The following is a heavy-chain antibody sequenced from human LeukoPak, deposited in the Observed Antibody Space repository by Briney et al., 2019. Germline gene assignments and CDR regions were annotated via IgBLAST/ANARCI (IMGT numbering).Heavy chain of an antibody. V-gene: IGHV3-30-3*01. J-gene: IGHJ4*02. D-gene: IGHD6-19*01. CDR2: ISYDGSNK. Sequence: PGGSLRLSCAASGFTFSSYAMHWVRQAPGKGLEWVAVISYDGSNKYYADSVKGRFTISRDNSKNTLYLQMNSLRAEDTAVYYCARAHSSGWSDYWGQGTLVTVSS. CDR1: GFTFSSYA. CDR3: ARAHSSGWSDY.